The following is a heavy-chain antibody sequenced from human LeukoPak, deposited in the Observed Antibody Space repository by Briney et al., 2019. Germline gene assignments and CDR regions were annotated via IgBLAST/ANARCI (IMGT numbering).Heavy chain of an antibody. V-gene: IGHV4-34*01. CDR2: INHSGST. CDR3: AICDSSGYYLE. J-gene: IGHJ4*02. Sequence: PSETLSLTCAVYGGSFSGYYWSWIRQPPGKGLEWIGEINHSGSTNYNPSLKSRVTISVDTSRKQFSLKLSSVTAADTAVYYCAICDSSGYYLEWGQGTLVTVSS. D-gene: IGHD3-22*01. CDR1: GGSFSGYY.